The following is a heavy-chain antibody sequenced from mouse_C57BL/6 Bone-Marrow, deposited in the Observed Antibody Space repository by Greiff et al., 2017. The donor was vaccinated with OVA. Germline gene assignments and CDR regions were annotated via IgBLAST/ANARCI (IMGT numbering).Heavy chain of an antibody. J-gene: IGHJ3*01. CDR3: ARGRIYYDYDSWFAY. Sequence: LQQSGAELVRPGASVKMSCKASGYTFTSYNMHWVKQTPRQGLEWIGAIYPGNGDTSYNQKFKGKATLTVDKSSSTAYMQLSSLTSEDSAVYFCARGRIYYDYDSWFAYWGQGTLVTVSA. V-gene: IGHV1-12*01. D-gene: IGHD2-4*01. CDR2: IYPGNGDT. CDR1: GYTFTSYN.